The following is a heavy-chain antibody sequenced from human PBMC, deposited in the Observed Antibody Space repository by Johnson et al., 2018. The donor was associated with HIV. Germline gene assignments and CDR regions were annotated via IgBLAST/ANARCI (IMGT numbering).Heavy chain of an antibody. J-gene: IGHJ3*02. CDR1: GFTVSSNY. D-gene: IGHD3-16*01. Sequence: VQLVESGGGLVQPGGSLRLSCAASGFTVSSNYMSWVRQAPGKGLEWVSVIDSGGSTYYSDSVKGSLTISRDNSKNTLYLQMNNLRSEDTAVYYCAREATYYDYVWGSYAFDIWGQGTMVTVSS. V-gene: IGHV3-66*01. CDR3: AREATYYDYVWGSYAFDI. CDR2: IDSGGST.